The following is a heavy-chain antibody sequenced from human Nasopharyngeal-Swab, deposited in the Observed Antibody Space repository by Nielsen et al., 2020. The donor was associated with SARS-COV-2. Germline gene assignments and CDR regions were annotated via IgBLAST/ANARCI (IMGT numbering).Heavy chain of an antibody. CDR2: INSDGSKR. Sequence: GGSLRLSCAASGFTFSDYWMHWVRQVPGKGLVWISGINSDGSKRVFADSVKGRFTISRDSAKNTVYLQMNSLRAEDTAVYYCAKKVDGWYGFDYWGQGTLVTVSS. CDR3: AKKVDGWYGFDY. CDR1: GFTFSDYW. D-gene: IGHD6-19*01. J-gene: IGHJ4*02. V-gene: IGHV3-74*01.